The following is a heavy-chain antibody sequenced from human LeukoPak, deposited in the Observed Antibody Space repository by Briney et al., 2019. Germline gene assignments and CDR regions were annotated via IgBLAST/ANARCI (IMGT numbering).Heavy chain of an antibody. J-gene: IGHJ4*02. Sequence: KPSETLSLTCSVSGASITTYYWSWIRQPPGKGLEWIAYIHYSGSTSYNPSLKSRLTISLDTSKNQFSLKLSSVTAADTAVYHCARLDGNWNYFDYWGQGTLVTVSS. D-gene: IGHD1-20*01. CDR2: IHYSGST. CDR3: ARLDGNWNYFDY. V-gene: IGHV4-59*08. CDR1: GASITTYY.